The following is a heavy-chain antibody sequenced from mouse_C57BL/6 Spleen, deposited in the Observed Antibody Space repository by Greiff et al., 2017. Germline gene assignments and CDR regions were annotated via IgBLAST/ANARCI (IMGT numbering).Heavy chain of an antibody. CDR3: ARWGYGSSYPAWFAY. CDR1: GYTFTDYN. CDR2: INPNNGGT. Sequence: EVKLMESGPELVKPGASVKIPCKASGYTFTDYNMDWVKQSHGKSLEWIGDINPNNGGTIYNQKFKGKATLTVDKSSSTAYMELRSLTSEDTAVYYCARWGYGSSYPAWFAYWGQGTLVTVSA. D-gene: IGHD1-1*01. J-gene: IGHJ3*01. V-gene: IGHV1-18*01.